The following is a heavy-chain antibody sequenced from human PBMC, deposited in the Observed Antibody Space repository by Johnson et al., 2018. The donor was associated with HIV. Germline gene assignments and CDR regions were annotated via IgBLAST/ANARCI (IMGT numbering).Heavy chain of an antibody. CDR2: ITGTGGDT. CDR3: ARDLRVGAIDGFDI. J-gene: IGHJ3*02. D-gene: IGHD1-26*01. CDR1: GFTFSSYG. Sequence: EQLVESGGGLVQPGGSLRLYCAASGFTFSSYGMSWVRQAPGKGLEWVSGITGTGGDTYYADSVKGRFTISRDNSKNTLYLQMNSLRAEDTAVYYCARDLRVGAIDGFDIWGQGTKVTVAS. V-gene: IGHV3-23*04.